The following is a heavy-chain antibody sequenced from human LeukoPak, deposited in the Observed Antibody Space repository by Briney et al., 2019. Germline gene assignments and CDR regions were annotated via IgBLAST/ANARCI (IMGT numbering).Heavy chain of an antibody. CDR1: GFTFSSYA. J-gene: IGHJ5*02. V-gene: IGHV3-23*01. Sequence: GGSLRLSCAASGFTFSSYAMSWVRQAPGKGLEWVSAISGSGGSTYYADSVKGRFTISRDNSKNTLYLRMNSLRAEDTAVYYCARGYSGYVANWFDPWGQGTLVTVSS. CDR3: ARGYSGYVANWFDP. CDR2: ISGSGGST. D-gene: IGHD5-12*01.